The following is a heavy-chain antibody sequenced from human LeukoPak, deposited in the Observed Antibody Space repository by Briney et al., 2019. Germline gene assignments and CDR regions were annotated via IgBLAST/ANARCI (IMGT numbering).Heavy chain of an antibody. Sequence: GGSLRLSCAASGFTFSSYAMHWVRQAPGKGLEWVAVISYDGSNKYYADSVKGRFTISRDNSKNTLYLQMNSLRAEDTAVYYCVSKRYYDFWSGYYPYWYYYYYMDVWGKGTTVTVSS. CDR2: ISYDGSNK. V-gene: IGHV3-30*04. CDR1: GFTFSSYA. CDR3: VSKRYYDFWSGYYPYWYYYYYMDV. J-gene: IGHJ6*03. D-gene: IGHD3-3*01.